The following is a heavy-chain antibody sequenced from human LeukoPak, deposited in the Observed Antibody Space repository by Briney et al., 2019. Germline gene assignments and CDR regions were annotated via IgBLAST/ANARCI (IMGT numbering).Heavy chain of an antibody. J-gene: IGHJ5*02. D-gene: IGHD5-12*01. CDR2: IRSKAYGVTT. V-gene: IGHV3-49*04. CDR3: TRSGYSGYDRPRA. CDR1: GFTFGEYA. Sequence: GGSLRLSCTASGFTFGEYAMSCVRQAPGKGLEWVGFIRSKAYGVTTEYAASVKGRFTISRDDSKIIAYLQMNSLKTEDTAVYYCTRSGYSGYDRPRAWGQGTLVTASS.